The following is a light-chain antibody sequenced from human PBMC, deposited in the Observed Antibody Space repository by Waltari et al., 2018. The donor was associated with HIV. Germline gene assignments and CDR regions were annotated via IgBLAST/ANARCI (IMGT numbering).Light chain of an antibody. CDR1: SSTTGSNT. CDR3: ATWDDSLNGYV. CDR2: SNN. Sequence: QSVVSQPPSASGTPGQRVTISCSGSSSTTGSNTVAWYQQLPGTAPKLLIYSNNQRPSGVPDRISGSKSGTSASLAISGLQSEDEADYYCATWDDSLNGYVFGTGTQVTVL. V-gene: IGLV1-44*01. J-gene: IGLJ1*01.